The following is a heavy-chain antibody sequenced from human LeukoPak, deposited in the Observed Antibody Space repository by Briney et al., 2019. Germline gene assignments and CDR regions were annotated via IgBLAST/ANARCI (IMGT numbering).Heavy chain of an antibody. V-gene: IGHV1-18*01. J-gene: IGHJ6*02. CDR3: ARDPTDSSGYFGTLYYYYYYGMDV. D-gene: IGHD3-22*01. CDR2: ISAYNGNT. CDR1: GYTFTSYG. Sequence: ASVKVSCKASGYTFTSYGISWVRQAPGQGLEWMGWISAYNGNTNYAQELQGRVTMTTDTSTSTAYMELRSLRSDDTAVYYCARDPTDSSGYFGTLYYYYYYGMDVWGQGTTVTVSS.